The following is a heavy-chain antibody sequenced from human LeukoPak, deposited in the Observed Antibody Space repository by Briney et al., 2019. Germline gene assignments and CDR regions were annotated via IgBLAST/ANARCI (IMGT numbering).Heavy chain of an antibody. V-gene: IGHV3-23*01. CDR2: ISGSGATT. CDR1: GFTFSNYA. D-gene: IGHD2-15*01. Sequence: GGSLRLSCAASGFTFSNYAMTWVRQAPGKGLDWVSAISGSGATTYNADSAKGRFTISRDYSKNTLYLQMHSLRVEDTAVYYCARDTGSGYCTGGRCRGAFDIWGQGTKVTVSS. CDR3: ARDTGSGYCTGGRCRGAFDI. J-gene: IGHJ3*02.